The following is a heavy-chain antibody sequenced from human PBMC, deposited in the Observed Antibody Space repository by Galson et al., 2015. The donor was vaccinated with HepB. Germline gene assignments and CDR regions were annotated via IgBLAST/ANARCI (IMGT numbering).Heavy chain of an antibody. CDR1: GFTFSSYG. V-gene: IGHV3-30*18. D-gene: IGHD3-10*01. CDR2: ISYDGSNK. J-gene: IGHJ6*02. CDR3: AELFGDYYGSGSYYGPLDGMDV. Sequence: SLRLSCAASGFTFSSYGMHWVRQAPGKGLEWVAVISYDGSNKYYADSVKGRFTISRDNSKNTLYLQMNSLRAEDTAVYYCAELFGDYYGSGSYYGPLDGMDVWGQGTTVTVSS.